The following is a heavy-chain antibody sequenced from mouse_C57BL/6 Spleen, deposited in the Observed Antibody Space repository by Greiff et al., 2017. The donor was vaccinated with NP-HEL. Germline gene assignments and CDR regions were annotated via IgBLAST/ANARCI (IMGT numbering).Heavy chain of an antibody. Sequence: EVQLQQSVAELVRPGASVKLSCTASGFHIKNTYMHWVKQRPEQGLEWIGRIDPANGNTKYAPKFQGKATITADTSSNTAYLQLSSLTSEDTAIYYCARRADYYGSSYDYWGQGTTLTVSS. CDR1: GFHIKNTY. J-gene: IGHJ2*01. V-gene: IGHV14-3*01. CDR3: ARRADYYGSSYDY. D-gene: IGHD1-1*01. CDR2: IDPANGNT.